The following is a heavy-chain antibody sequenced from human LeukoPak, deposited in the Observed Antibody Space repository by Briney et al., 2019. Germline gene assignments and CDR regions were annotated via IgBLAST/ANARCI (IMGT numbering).Heavy chain of an antibody. CDR1: GYIFTSYG. D-gene: IGHD3-22*01. Sequence: ASVKVSCKASGYIFTSYGISWVRQAPGQGLEWMGWISAYNGNTNYAQKLQGRVTMTTDTSTSTAYMELRSLRSDDTAVYYCARDLTEYYYDSSGSFGFDIWGQGTMVTVSS. V-gene: IGHV1-18*01. J-gene: IGHJ3*02. CDR3: ARDLTEYYYDSSGSFGFDI. CDR2: ISAYNGNT.